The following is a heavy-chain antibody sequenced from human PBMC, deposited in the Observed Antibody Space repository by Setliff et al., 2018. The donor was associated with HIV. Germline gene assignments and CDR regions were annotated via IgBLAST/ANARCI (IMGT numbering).Heavy chain of an antibody. CDR3: ARRKSEDSGYGPRYYDF. J-gene: IGHJ4*02. CDR1: GYTFAFHS. D-gene: IGHD3-22*01. V-gene: IGHV5-51*01. CDR2: IYPGDSDT. Sequence: GESLKISCKGSGYTFAFHSIAWVRQMPGKGLEWMGIIYPGDSDTRYSPSFQGQVTMSVDKATRTAYLEWSSLKASDTAIYYCARRKSEDSGYGPRYYDFWGQGTLVTVSS.